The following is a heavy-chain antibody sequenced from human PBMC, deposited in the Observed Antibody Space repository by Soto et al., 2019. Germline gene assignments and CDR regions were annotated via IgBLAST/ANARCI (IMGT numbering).Heavy chain of an antibody. CDR3: AHRRPSAHAFDI. CDR2: IYWDDDK. V-gene: IGHV2-5*02. CDR1: GFSLSTSVLG. J-gene: IGHJ3*02. Sequence: QITLKESGPPLVKPTQTLTLTCTFSGFSLSTSVLGVGWIRQPPGKALEWLALIYWDDDKRYSPSLKSRLTIXKXXSKNQVVLKVTNMVPVDTATYYCAHRRPSAHAFDICGQGTMVTVSS. D-gene: IGHD6-25*01.